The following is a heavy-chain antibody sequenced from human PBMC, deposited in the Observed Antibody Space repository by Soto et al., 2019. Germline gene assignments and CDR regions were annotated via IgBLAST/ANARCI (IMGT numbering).Heavy chain of an antibody. J-gene: IGHJ4*02. D-gene: IGHD6-6*01. Sequence: SGTLCLTGAVYCGSFSGYYWSWIRQPPGKGLEWIGEINHSGSTNYNPSLKSRVTISVDTSKNQFSLKLSSVTAADTAVYYCARGMYSSSSHYFDYWGQGTLVTVSS. CDR2: INHSGST. CDR3: ARGMYSSSSHYFDY. V-gene: IGHV4-34*01. CDR1: CGSFSGYY.